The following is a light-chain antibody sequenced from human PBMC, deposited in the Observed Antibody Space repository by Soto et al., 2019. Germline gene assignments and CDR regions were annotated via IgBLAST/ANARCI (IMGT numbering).Light chain of an antibody. CDR3: QVWYTSSDPSWV. J-gene: IGLJ3*02. CDR2: YAS. CDR1: HIGSKS. V-gene: IGLV3-21*04. Sequence: SYVLTQPPSVSVAPGKTARITCGGNHIGSKSVHWYQQRPGQAPVLVIYYASDRPSGIPERFSGSNSGNTATLTISRVEAGDEADYYCQVWYTSSDPSWVFGGGTKLTVL.